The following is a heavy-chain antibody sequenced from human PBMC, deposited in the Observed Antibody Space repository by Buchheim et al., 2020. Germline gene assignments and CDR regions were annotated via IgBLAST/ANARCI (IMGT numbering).Heavy chain of an antibody. Sequence: QVQLQESGPGLVKPSETLSLTCTVSGGSVSSGSYYWSWIRQPPGKGLEWIGYIYYSGSTNYNPSLKSRVTISVDTSKNQFSLKLSSVTAADTAVYYCARELRFLEWLSGWFDPWGQRTL. V-gene: IGHV4-61*01. J-gene: IGHJ5*02. CDR1: GGSVSSGSYY. CDR2: IYYSGST. CDR3: ARELRFLEWLSGWFDP. D-gene: IGHD3-3*01.